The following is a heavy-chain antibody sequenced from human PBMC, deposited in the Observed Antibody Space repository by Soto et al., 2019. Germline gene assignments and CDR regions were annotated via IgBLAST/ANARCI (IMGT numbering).Heavy chain of an antibody. J-gene: IGHJ6*03. CDR2: MNPDSGNT. V-gene: IGHV1-8*01. D-gene: IGHD3-10*01. CDR3: AREAASDPSFYYHYMDV. CDR1: GYTFSNYN. Sequence: QEQLVQSGAEVKKPGAPVKVSCKASGYTFSNYNINWVRQASGQGLEWMGWMNPDSGNTGYAEKFQGRVTMTRNSSISTAYMELSGRRSEDTAVDYGAREAASDPSFYYHYMDVWGKGTTVTVSS.